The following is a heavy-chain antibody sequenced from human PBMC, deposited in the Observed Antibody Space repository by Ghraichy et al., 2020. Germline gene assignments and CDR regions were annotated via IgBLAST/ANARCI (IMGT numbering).Heavy chain of an antibody. J-gene: IGHJ4*02. V-gene: IGHV3-23*01. D-gene: IGHD1-26*01. CDR3: AKSLKVGATYSVSDY. CDR2: ITGSGGST. CDR1: GFTFSTYA. Sequence: GGSLRLSCAASGFTFSTYAMSWVRQAPGKGLEWVSAITGSGGSTYYADSVKGRFTISRDNSKNTLYLHVNSLRAEDTAVYYCAKSLKVGATYSVSDYWGQGTLVTVSS.